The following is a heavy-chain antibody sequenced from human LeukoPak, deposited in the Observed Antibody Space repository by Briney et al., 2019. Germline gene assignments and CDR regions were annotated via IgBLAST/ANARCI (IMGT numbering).Heavy chain of an antibody. CDR3: AKGKGIAVAGTGFNY. D-gene: IGHD6-19*01. CDR2: IYSGGST. V-gene: IGHV3-66*01. J-gene: IGHJ4*02. Sequence: GGSLRLSCAASGFTVSSNYMSWVRQAPGKGLEWVSVIYSGGSTYYADSVKGRFTISRDNSKNTLYLQMNSLRAEDTAVYYCAKGKGIAVAGTGFNYWGQGTLVTVSS. CDR1: GFTVSSNY.